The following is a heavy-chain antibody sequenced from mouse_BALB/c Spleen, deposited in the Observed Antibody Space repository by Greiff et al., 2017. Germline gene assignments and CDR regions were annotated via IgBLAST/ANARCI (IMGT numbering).Heavy chain of an antibody. CDR3: ARDYDGD. J-gene: IGHJ2*01. CDR1: GFTFSSFG. V-gene: IGHV5-17*02. CDR2: ISSGSSTI. D-gene: IGHD2-4*01. Sequence: EVQVVESGGGLVQPGGSRKLSCAASGFTFSSFGMHWVRQAPEQGLEWVAYISSGSSTIYYADTVKGRFTISRDNPKNTLFLQMTSLRSEDTAMYYCARDYDGDWGQGTTLTVSS.